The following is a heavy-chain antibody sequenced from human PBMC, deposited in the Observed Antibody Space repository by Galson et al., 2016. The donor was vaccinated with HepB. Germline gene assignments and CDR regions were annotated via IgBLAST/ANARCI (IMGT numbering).Heavy chain of an antibody. V-gene: IGHV3-23*01. CDR3: AKAIGVVGRYYYYGMDV. CDR2: IGSDGVDT. Sequence: SLRLSCAASGFTFSSYAMSWVRQAPGKGLEWVSAIGSDGVDTYYADSVKGRFTISRDNSKSTLYLQMNSLRAEDTAVFYCAKAIGVVGRYYYYGMDVWGQGTPVTVSS. J-gene: IGHJ6*02. D-gene: IGHD1-26*01. CDR1: GFTFSSYA.